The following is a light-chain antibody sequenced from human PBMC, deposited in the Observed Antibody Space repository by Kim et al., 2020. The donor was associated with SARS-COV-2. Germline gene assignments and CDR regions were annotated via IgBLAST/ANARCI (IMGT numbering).Light chain of an antibody. CDR3: KQYGSSPRT. V-gene: IGKV3-20*01. J-gene: IGKJ2*01. CDR1: QSVSSSY. CDR2: GAS. Sequence: LSPWERATLSCRASQSVSSSYLDWCQQKPGQAPRLLIHGASSRATGIPDRFSGSGSGTDFSLTISRLEPEDFAVYYCKQYGSSPRTFGQGTKLEI.